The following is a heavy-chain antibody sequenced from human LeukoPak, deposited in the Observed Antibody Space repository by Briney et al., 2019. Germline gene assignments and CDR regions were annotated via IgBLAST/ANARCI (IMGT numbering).Heavy chain of an antibody. J-gene: IGHJ4*02. CDR1: GFSFGSYG. V-gene: IGHV3-48*04. Sequence: GGSLRLSCAASGFSFGSYGLSWVRQAPGKGLQWVSYFSGNGGTTYYADSVEGRFTISRDNAKNSLYLQMSSLRAEDTAVYYCARDLEYGSGYPYIDYWGQGTLVTVSS. CDR2: FSGNGGTT. D-gene: IGHD3-3*01. CDR3: ARDLEYGSGYPYIDY.